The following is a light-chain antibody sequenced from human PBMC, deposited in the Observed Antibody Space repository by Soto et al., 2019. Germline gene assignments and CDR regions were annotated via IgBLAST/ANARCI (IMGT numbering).Light chain of an antibody. J-gene: IGKJ5*01. CDR2: CAS. V-gene: IGKV3-15*01. CDR1: QSIXNN. Sequence: IWLTQSACTLSVSPGERVTLACRASQSIXNNLAWHERKPGQAPRILXDCASTMATGSPARLSGSGSGTDFTRTISSLEPNDSAVYYLQQRHMGPITFGQGTRLDIK. CDR3: QQRHMGPIT.